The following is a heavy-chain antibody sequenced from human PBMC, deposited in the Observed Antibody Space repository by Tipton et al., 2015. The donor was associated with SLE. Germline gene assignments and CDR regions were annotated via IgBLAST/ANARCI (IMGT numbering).Heavy chain of an antibody. CDR1: GFTFSSYA. V-gene: IGHV3-23*01. CDR3: AKGDVLLQGYFDY. D-gene: IGHD2-15*01. J-gene: IGHJ4*02. Sequence: SLRLSCAASGFTFSSYAMSWVRQAPGKGLEWVSAISGSGGSTYYADSVKGRFTISRDNSKNTLYLQMNSLRAEDTAVYYCAKGDVLLQGYFDYWGQGTLVTVSS. CDR2: ISGSGGST.